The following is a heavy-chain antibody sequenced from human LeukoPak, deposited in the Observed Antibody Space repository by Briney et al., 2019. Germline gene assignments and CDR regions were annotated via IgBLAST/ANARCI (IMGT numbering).Heavy chain of an antibody. CDR2: ITGTGGGT. CDR1: GFTFGDYA. Sequence: GGSLRLSCTASGFTFGDYAMSWFRQAPGKGLEWVSAITGTGGGTYYADSVKGRFTISRDNSKNSLYLQMTSPRAEDTAVYYCAKDRRVVVPFDCWGQGTLVTVSS. D-gene: IGHD2-15*01. V-gene: IGHV3-23*01. J-gene: IGHJ4*02. CDR3: AKDRRVVVPFDC.